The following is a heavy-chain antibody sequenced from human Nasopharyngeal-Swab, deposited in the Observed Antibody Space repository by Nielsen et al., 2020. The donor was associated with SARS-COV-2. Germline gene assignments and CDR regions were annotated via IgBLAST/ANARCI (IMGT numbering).Heavy chain of an antibody. D-gene: IGHD3-22*01. CDR2: ISSSGSTI. CDR1: GFTFSDYY. V-gene: IGHV3-11*01. CDR3: ARALRSSGNRFDY. Sequence: GESLKISCAASGFTFSDYYMSWIRQAPGKGPEWVSYISSSGSTIYYADSVKGRFTISRDNAKNSLYLQMNSLRAEDTAVYYCARALRSSGNRFDYWGQGALVTVSS. J-gene: IGHJ4*02.